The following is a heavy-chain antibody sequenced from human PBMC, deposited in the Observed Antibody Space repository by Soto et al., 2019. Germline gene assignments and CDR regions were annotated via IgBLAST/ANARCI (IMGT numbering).Heavy chain of an antibody. V-gene: IGHV3-48*03. Sequence: GGSLRLSCAASGFSLSHYEMTWVRQAPGKGPEWVSYISSSSLGTTSYADSVKGRFTISRDSAKNSLYLQMNSLRAEDTAIYYCARDGYNKFDLDVFDIWGHGTMVTVSS. J-gene: IGHJ3*02. CDR3: ARDGYNKFDLDVFDI. D-gene: IGHD5-12*01. CDR1: GFSLSHYE. CDR2: ISSSSLGTT.